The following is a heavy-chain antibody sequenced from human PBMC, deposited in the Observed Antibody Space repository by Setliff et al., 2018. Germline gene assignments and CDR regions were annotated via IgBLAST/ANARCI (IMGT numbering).Heavy chain of an antibody. V-gene: IGHV4-34*01. D-gene: IGHD3-3*01. Sequence: SETLSLTCAVYGGSFSGYYWSCIRQPPGKGLEWIGEINHSGSTNYNPSLKSRVTISVDTSKNQFSLKLSSVTAADTAVYYCARRETYYNFWSGYYAYWGQGTLVTVSS. J-gene: IGHJ4*02. CDR3: ARRETYYNFWSGYYAY. CDR1: GGSFSGYY. CDR2: INHSGST.